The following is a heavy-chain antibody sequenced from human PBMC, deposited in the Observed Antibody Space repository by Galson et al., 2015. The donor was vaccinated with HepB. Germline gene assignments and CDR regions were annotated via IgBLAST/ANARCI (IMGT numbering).Heavy chain of an antibody. CDR2: ISAYNGNT. CDR1: GYTLASYA. V-gene: IGHV1-18*04. CDR3: AREVIAAAGAFDY. D-gene: IGHD6-13*01. J-gene: IGHJ4*02. Sequence: SVKVSCKASGYTLASYAISWVRQAAGQGLEWMGWISAYNGNTNYAQKLQGRVTMTTDTSTSTAYVELRSLRSDDTAVYYCAREVIAAAGAFDYWGQGTLVTVSS.